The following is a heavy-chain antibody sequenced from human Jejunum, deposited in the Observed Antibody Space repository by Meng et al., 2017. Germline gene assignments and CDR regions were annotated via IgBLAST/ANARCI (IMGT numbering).Heavy chain of an antibody. CDR3: ARDSDYGGNSLNWFDP. V-gene: IGHV4-59*01. Sequence: QVHPQESGPGLVKPSETLSLTCAVSCASISSYYWSWIRQPPGKRLEWIGYLYHSGSTNYNPSLKSRVTIAVDTSKNQFSLKLTSVTAADMAVYYCARDSDYGGNSLNWFDPWGPGTLVTVSS. CDR2: LYHSGST. J-gene: IGHJ5*02. D-gene: IGHD4-23*01. CDR1: CASISSYY.